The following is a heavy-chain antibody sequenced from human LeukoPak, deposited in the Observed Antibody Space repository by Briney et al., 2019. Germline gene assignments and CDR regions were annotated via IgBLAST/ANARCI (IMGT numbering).Heavy chain of an antibody. J-gene: IGHJ4*02. CDR2: TSTSSSYI. Sequence: GGSLRLSCAASGFTFSTYSMNWVRQAPGKGLEWVSSTSTSSSYIYYADSVKGRFTISRDNAKNSLYLQMDSLRAEDTAVYYCARDLGIAAGLGYWGQGTLVTVSS. CDR1: GFTFSTYS. CDR3: ARDLGIAAGLGY. V-gene: IGHV3-21*01. D-gene: IGHD6-13*01.